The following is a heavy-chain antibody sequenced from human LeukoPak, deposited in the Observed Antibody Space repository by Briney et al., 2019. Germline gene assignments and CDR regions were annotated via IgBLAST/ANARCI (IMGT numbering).Heavy chain of an antibody. J-gene: IGHJ5*02. V-gene: IGHV1-18*01. CDR1: GGTFSSYA. CDR2: ISAYNGNT. Sequence: ASVKVSCKASGGTFSSYAISWVRQAPGQGLEWMGWISAYNGNTNYAQKLQGRVTMTTDTSTSTAYMELRSLRSDDTAVYYCARLYDSTTYNWFDPWGQGTLVTVSS. D-gene: IGHD3-22*01. CDR3: ARLYDSTTYNWFDP.